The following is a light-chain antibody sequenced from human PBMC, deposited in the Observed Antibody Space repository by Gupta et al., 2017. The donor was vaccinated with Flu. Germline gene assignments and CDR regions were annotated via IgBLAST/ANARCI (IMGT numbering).Light chain of an antibody. V-gene: IGKV4-1*01. J-gene: IGKJ1*01. Sequence: DIVVTQSPDSLALSLCERATINCKTSQRVFYNSTNKNYLRSYQQKPGQPPKRLISWESTREAGVPDRFRGSGAGTDVTITIRSLQAEDVAVYYGQQEDSNPQTFGQGTKVEFK. CDR3: QQEDSNPQT. CDR2: WES. CDR1: QRVFYNSTNKNY.